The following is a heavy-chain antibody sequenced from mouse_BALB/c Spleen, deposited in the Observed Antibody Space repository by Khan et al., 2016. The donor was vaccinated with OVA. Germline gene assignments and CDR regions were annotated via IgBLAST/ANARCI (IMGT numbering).Heavy chain of an antibody. V-gene: IGHV5-6*01. Sequence: EVMLVESGGDLVKTGGSPKLSCAASGFTFSTYGMSWVRQTPDKRLEWVATISSGGHYTYYIDSVKGRFTIYRDNAKNILYLQMTSLRSEDTAMYYCARLAYYYNSEGFAYWGQGTLVTVSA. CDR2: ISSGGHYT. D-gene: IGHD1-1*02. J-gene: IGHJ3*01. CDR3: ARLAYYYNSEGFAY. CDR1: GFTFSTYG.